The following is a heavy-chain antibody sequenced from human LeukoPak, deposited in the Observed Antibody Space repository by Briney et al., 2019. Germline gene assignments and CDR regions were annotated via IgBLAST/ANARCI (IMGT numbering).Heavy chain of an antibody. J-gene: IGHJ4*02. V-gene: IGHV3-23*01. Sequence: GGSLRLSCAASGFTFSSYAMSWVRQAPGKGLEWVSAISGSGGSTYYADSVKGRFTISRDNSKNTLYLQMNSLRAEDTAVYYCAKYSRAAVAGNGYGDYWGQGTLVTVSS. CDR2: ISGSGGST. D-gene: IGHD6-19*01. CDR1: GFTFSSYA. CDR3: AKYSRAAVAGNGYGDY.